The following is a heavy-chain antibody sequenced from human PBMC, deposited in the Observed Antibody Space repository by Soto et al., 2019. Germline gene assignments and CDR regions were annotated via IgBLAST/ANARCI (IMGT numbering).Heavy chain of an antibody. V-gene: IGHV5-51*07. CDR3: LRHGSLLNAPSAHWFDP. J-gene: IGHJ5*02. CDR2: IYPDDSDT. D-gene: IGHD2-2*01. Sequence: GWVHQKKRKVLEWMGIIYPDDSDTRYSPSFQGQVTISADKSSSTAYLQWSSLKVSDTAIYYCLRHGSLLNAPSAHWFDPWGEGTL.